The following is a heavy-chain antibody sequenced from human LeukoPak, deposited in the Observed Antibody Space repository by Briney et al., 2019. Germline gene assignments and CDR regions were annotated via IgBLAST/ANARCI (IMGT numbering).Heavy chain of an antibody. CDR1: GDSVSSNSAA. CDR2: TYYRSKWYN. CDR3: ARGGVEQWLVSTPFDY. Sequence: SQTLSLTCDISGDSVSSNSAAWNWIRQSPSRGLEWLGRTYYRSKWYNDYAVSVKSRITINPDTSKNQFSLQLNSVTPEDTAVYYCARGGVEQWLVSTPFDYWGQGALVTVSS. V-gene: IGHV6-1*01. J-gene: IGHJ4*02. D-gene: IGHD6-19*01.